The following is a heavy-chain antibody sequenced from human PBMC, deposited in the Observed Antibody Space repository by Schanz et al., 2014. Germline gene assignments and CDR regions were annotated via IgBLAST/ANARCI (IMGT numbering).Heavy chain of an antibody. J-gene: IGHJ3*02. CDR3: ARGLGDERWLDLNEAFDI. CDR2: IIPILDKT. CDR1: GYTFTTYY. Sequence: QVQLVQSGAEVKKPGVSVKVSCKASGYTFTTYYIHWVRQAPGQGLEWMGRIIPILDKTNYAQKFQGRVTMTADKSTSTVYMELSSLRSEDTAVYYCARGLGDERWLDLNEAFDIWGQGTIVTVSS. V-gene: IGHV1-69*04. D-gene: IGHD6-19*01.